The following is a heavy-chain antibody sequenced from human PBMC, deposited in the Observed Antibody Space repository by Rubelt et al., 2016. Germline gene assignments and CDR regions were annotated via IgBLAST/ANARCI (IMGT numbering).Heavy chain of an antibody. CDR2: ISAYNGNT. CDR1: GYTFTSYG. J-gene: IGHJ3*02. D-gene: IGHD4-11*01. CDR3: ARGAGRYSMDPRNAFDI. Sequence: QVQLVQSGAEVKKPGASVKVSCKASGYTFTSYGISWVRQAPGQGLEWMGWISAYNGNTNYAQKHRGRVTMTTDTPTSTAYMELRSLRSDDTAVYYCARGAGRYSMDPRNAFDIWGQGTMVTVSS. V-gene: IGHV1-18*01.